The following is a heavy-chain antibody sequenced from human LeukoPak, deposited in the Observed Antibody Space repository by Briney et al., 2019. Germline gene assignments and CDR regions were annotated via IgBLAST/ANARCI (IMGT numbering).Heavy chain of an antibody. D-gene: IGHD3-22*01. Sequence: GASVKVSCKASGYTFTGYYMHWVRQAPGQGLEWMGWINPNSGGTNYAQKFQGRVTMTRDTSISTAYMELSRLRSDDTAVYYCARTTYYYDSSATGWGQGTLVTVSS. CDR3: ARTTYYYDSSATG. J-gene: IGHJ4*02. V-gene: IGHV1-2*02. CDR2: INPNSGGT. CDR1: GYTFTGYY.